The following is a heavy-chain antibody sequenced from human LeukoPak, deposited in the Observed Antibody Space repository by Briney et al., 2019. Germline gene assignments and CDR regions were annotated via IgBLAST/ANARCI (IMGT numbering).Heavy chain of an antibody. V-gene: IGHV3-73*01. CDR2: IRSKANSYAT. CDR3: TRTNTVGGLPWFDP. J-gene: IGHJ5*02. CDR1: GFTFSGSA. D-gene: IGHD4-17*01. Sequence: GGSLRLPCAASGFTFSGSAMHWVRQASGKGLEWVGRIRSKANSYATAYAASVKGRFTISSDDSKNTAYLQMNSLKTEDTAVYYCTRTNTVGGLPWFDPWGQGTLVTVSS.